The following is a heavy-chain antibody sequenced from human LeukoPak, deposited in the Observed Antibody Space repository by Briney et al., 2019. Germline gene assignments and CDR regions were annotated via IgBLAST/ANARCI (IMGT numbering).Heavy chain of an antibody. J-gene: IGHJ4*02. V-gene: IGHV3-30*04. D-gene: IGHD3-22*01. Sequence: GGSLRLSCAASGFTFSSYAMHWVRQAPGKGLEWVAVISYDGSNKYYADSVKGRFTISRDNSKNTLYLQMNSLRAEDTAVYYCARDLAVVVITTVDYWGQGTLVTVSS. CDR3: ARDLAVVVITTVDY. CDR1: GFTFSSYA. CDR2: ISYDGSNK.